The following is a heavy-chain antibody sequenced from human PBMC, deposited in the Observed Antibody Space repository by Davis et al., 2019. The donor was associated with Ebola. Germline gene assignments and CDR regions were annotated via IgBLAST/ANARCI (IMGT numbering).Heavy chain of an antibody. J-gene: IGHJ4*02. Sequence: ASVKVSCKASGYTFTNYGITWVRQAPGKGLEWMGWINPHNNNTNYAQNVQGRVTMTTDTSTSTAYLEVGSLTSDDTAVYFCARAQFPTASDHWGQGTLVTVSS. CDR3: ARAQFPTASDH. CDR2: INPHNNNT. CDR1: GYTFTNYG. D-gene: IGHD5-24*01. V-gene: IGHV1-18*04.